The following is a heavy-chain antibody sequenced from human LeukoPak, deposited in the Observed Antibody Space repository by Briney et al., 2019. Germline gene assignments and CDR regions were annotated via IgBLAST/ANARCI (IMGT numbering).Heavy chain of an antibody. CDR3: AILAAPTYYFDY. CDR2: INSDGSST. Sequence: GGSLRLSCAASGFTFSSYWMHWVRQAPRKGLVWVSRINSDGSSTSYADSVKGRFTISRDNAKNTLYLQMNSLRAEDTAVYYCAILAAPTYYFDYWGQGTLVTVSS. CDR1: GFTFSSYW. D-gene: IGHD6-13*01. V-gene: IGHV3-74*01. J-gene: IGHJ4*02.